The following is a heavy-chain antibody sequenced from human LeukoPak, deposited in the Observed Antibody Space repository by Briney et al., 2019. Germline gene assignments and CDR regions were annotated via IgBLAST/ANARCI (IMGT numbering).Heavy chain of an antibody. CDR3: ARESIAVAGPYYYYYGMDV. CDR2: IYYSGST. V-gene: IGHV4-61*08. CDR1: GGSISSGGYY. D-gene: IGHD6-19*01. J-gene: IGHJ6*02. Sequence: PSQTLSLTCTVSGGSISSGGYYWSWIRQHPGKGLEWIGYIYYSGSTNYNPSLKSRVTISVDTSKNQFSLKLSSVTAADTAVYYCARESIAVAGPYYYYYGMDVWGQGTTVTVSS.